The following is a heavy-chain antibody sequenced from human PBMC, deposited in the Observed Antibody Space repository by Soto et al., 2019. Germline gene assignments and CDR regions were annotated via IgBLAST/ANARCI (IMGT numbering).Heavy chain of an antibody. V-gene: IGHV3-30*18. J-gene: IGHJ6*02. CDR1: GFTFSSYG. Sequence: QTGGSLRLSCAASGFTFSSYGMHWVRQAPGKGLEWVAVISYDGSNKYYADSVKGRFTISRDNSKNTLYLQMNSLRAEDTAVYYCAKLVVSYYYGMDVWGQGTTVTVSS. CDR3: AKLVVSYYYGMDV. D-gene: IGHD2-2*01. CDR2: ISYDGSNK.